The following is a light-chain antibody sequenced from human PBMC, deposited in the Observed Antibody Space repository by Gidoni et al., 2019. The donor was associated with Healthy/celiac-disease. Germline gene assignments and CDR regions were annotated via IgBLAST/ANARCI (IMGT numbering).Light chain of an antibody. CDR1: QSLLHSDGKTY. Sequence: PDSISCKSSQSLLHSDGKTYLYWYLQKPGQSPQLLIYEVSNRFSGSGSGTDFTLKISRVEAEDVGVYYCMQSIQLPITFGQGTRLEIK. CDR2: EVS. V-gene: IGKV2D-29*02. J-gene: IGKJ5*01. CDR3: MQSIQLPIT.